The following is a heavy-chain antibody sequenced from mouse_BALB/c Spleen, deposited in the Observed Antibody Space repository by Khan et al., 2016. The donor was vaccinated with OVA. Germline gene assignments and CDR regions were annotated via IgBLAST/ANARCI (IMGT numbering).Heavy chain of an antibody. V-gene: IGHV1-80*01. CDR3: AISGYYYFAY. J-gene: IGHJ3*01. CDR1: GHAFSNYW. D-gene: IGHD1-1*01. Sequence: QVQLQQSGAELVRPGSSVKISCKASGHAFSNYWMNWVKQRPGQGLEWIGQIYPGDGDTSFNGKFRGKATLTADKSSSTAYMQLSSLTSDDSAVYFCAISGYYYFAYWGQGTLVTVSA. CDR2: IYPGDGDT.